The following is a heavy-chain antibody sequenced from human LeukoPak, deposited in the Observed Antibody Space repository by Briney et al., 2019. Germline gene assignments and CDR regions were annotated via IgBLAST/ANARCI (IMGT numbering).Heavy chain of an antibody. Sequence: SETLSLTCTVSGGSISSYYWSWIRQPPGKGLEWIGYIYYSGSTNYNPSLKSRVTISVDTSKNQFSLKLSSVTAADTAVYYCARGVVAATLGFDYWGQGTLVTVSS. CDR1: GGSISSYY. V-gene: IGHV4-59*12. J-gene: IGHJ4*02. D-gene: IGHD2-15*01. CDR2: IYYSGST. CDR3: ARGVVAATLGFDY.